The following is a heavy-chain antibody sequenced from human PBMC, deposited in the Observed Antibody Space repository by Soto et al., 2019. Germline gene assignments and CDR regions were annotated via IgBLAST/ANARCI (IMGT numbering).Heavy chain of an antibody. CDR1: GYTFRRYE. D-gene: IGHD6-13*01. J-gene: IGHJ4*02. CDR3: ARASADSTPWSFDN. Sequence: QVQLVQSGAEVKKPGASVRVSCKASGYTFRRYEISWVRQAPGQRLEWMGWISGFKGNAKESEKLQGRVTLTTDTAAYTALMELRALRSADTSGDNSARASADSTPWSFDNWGQGTLVTVSS. V-gene: IGHV1-18*01. CDR2: ISGFKGNA.